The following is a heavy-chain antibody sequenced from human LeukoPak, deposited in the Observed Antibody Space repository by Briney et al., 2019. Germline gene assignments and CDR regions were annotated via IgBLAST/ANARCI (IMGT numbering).Heavy chain of an antibody. CDR2: ISSSSSYI. CDR3: ARQVRGGDFDY. CDR1: GFTFSSYE. Sequence: GGSLRLSCAASGFTFSSYEMHWVRQAPGKGLEWVSSISSSSSYIYYADSVKGRFTISRDNAKSSLYLQMNSLRAEDTAVYYCARQVRGGDFDYWGQGTLVTVSS. D-gene: IGHD3-10*01. J-gene: IGHJ4*02. V-gene: IGHV3-21*01.